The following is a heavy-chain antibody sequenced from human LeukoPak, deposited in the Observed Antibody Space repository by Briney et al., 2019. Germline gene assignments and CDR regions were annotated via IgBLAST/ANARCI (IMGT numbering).Heavy chain of an antibody. J-gene: IGHJ4*02. D-gene: IGHD6-19*01. Sequence: GGSLRLSCAASGFIFSSYGMHWVRQAPGKGLEWVAVISYDGSNKYYADSVKGRFTISRDNSKNTLYLQMNSLRAEDTAVYYCAKLVSSGWPFDYWGLGTLVTVSS. CDR3: AKLVSSGWPFDY. CDR2: ISYDGSNK. V-gene: IGHV3-30*18. CDR1: GFIFSSYG.